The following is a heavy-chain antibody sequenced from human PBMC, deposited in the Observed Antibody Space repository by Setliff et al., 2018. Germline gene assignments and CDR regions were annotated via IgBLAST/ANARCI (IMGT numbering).Heavy chain of an antibody. Sequence: SFNFSFNSSLYIFSTYAMSWIRQAPGQGLEWMGWINTNTGNPSYAQGFTGRLVFSVDTSISTAYLQISSLKPEDTAMYYCARVSRFATYVWKGDYYMDVWGKGTPVTVS. D-gene: IGHD3-16*01. J-gene: IGHJ6*03. CDR3: ARVSRFATYVWKGDYYMDV. CDR2: INTNTGNP. V-gene: IGHV7-4-1*02. CDR1: LYIFSTYA.